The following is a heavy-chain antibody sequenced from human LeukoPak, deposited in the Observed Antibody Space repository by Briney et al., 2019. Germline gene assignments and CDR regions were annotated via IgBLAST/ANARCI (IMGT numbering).Heavy chain of an antibody. J-gene: IGHJ4*02. D-gene: IGHD3-10*01. CDR3: ARARRRGYGSGSYRPTLYYFDY. CDR2: MNPNSGNT. V-gene: IGHV1-8*01. Sequence: ASVRVSCKASGYTFTSYDINWVRQATGQGLEWMLWMNPNSGNTGYAQKFQGRVTMTRNTSISTAYMELSSLRSEDTAVYYCARARRRGYGSGSYRPTLYYFDYWGQGTLVTVSS. CDR1: GYTFTSYD.